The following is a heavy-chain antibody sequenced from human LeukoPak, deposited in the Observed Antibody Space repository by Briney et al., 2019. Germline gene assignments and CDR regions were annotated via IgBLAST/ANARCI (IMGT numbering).Heavy chain of an antibody. V-gene: IGHV1-18*03. Sequence: ASVKVSCKASGYTFTSYGISWVRQAPGQGLEWMGRISAYNGNTNYAQKLQGRVTMNTDTSTSTAYMELRCLRSDDMAVYYCARDWENGDGYNFGDYFDYWGQGTLVTASS. CDR3: ARDWENGDGYNFGDYFDY. D-gene: IGHD5-24*01. CDR1: GYTFTSYG. CDR2: ISAYNGNT. J-gene: IGHJ4*02.